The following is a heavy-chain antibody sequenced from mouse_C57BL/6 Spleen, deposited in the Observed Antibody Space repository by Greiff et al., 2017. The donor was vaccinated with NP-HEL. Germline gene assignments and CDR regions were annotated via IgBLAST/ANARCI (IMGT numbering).Heavy chain of an antibody. J-gene: IGHJ4*01. Sequence: DVKLVESGGGLVKPGGSLKLSCAASGFTFSSYAMSWVRQTPEKRLEWVATISDGGSYTYYPDNVQGRFTISRDNAKNNLYLQMSHLKSEDTAMYYCAREIDSEGYSAMDYWGQGTSVTVSS. D-gene: IGHD2-12*01. CDR2: ISDGGSYT. V-gene: IGHV5-4*01. CDR1: GFTFSSYA. CDR3: AREIDSEGYSAMDY.